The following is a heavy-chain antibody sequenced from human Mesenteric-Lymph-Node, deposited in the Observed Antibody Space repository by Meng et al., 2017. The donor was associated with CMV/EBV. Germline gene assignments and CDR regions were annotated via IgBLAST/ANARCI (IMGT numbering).Heavy chain of an antibody. CDR3: ARKGSKYQLLPFDY. D-gene: IGHD2-2*01. V-gene: IGHV1-2*02. Sequence: ASVKVSCKASGYTFTGYYMHWVRQAPGQGLEWMGWINPNSGGTNYAQKFQGRVTMTRDTSISTAYMELSRLRSDDTAVYYCARKGSKYQLLPFDYWGQGTLVTVSS. CDR1: GYTFTGYY. CDR2: INPNSGGT. J-gene: IGHJ4*02.